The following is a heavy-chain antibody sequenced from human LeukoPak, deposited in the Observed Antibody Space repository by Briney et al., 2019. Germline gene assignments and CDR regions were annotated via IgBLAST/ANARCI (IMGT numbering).Heavy chain of an antibody. CDR2: IYSGGST. CDR1: GFTVSTNY. CDR3: AKSLGAFSYFDY. Sequence: GGSLRLSCAASGFTVSTNYMTWVRQAPGKGLEWVSIIYSGGSTYYADSVKGRFTISRDNSKNTLYLQMSSLRAEDTAVYYCAKSLGAFSYFDYWGQGTLVTVSS. V-gene: IGHV3-53*01. J-gene: IGHJ4*02.